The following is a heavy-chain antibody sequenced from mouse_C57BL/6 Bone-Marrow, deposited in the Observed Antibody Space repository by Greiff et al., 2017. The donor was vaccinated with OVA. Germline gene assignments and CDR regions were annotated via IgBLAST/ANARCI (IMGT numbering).Heavy chain of an antibody. D-gene: IGHD3-3*01. V-gene: IGHV5-16*01. Sequence: EVQLVESEGGLVQPGSSMKLSCTASGFTFSDYYMAWVRQVPEKGLEWVANINYDGSSTYYLDSLKSRFIISRDNAKNILYLQMSSLKSEDTATYYCARDRGPLYYFDDWGQGTTRTVSS. CDR1: GFTFSDYY. J-gene: IGHJ2*01. CDR3: ARDRGPLYYFDD. CDR2: INYDGSST.